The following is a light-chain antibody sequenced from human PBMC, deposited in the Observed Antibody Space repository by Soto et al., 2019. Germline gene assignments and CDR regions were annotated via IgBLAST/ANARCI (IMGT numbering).Light chain of an antibody. J-gene: IGLJ3*02. Sequence: QSALTQPASVSGSPGQSITISCTGSSSDVGGYNYVSWYQQYPGKAPKVMISDVSNRPSGVSDRFSGSKSGNTASLTISGLQAEDEADYYCSSYTSSSTLVFGGGTQLTVL. CDR3: SSYTSSSTLV. V-gene: IGLV2-14*01. CDR2: DVS. CDR1: SSDVGGYNY.